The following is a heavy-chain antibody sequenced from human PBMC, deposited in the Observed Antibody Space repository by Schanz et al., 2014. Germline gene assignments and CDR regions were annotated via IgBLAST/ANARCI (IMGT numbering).Heavy chain of an antibody. CDR3: ARDGVDAAAGGNY. V-gene: IGHV1-18*01. CDR1: GYTFTSYG. Sequence: QVQLVQSGTQVKKPGASVKVSCKASGYTFTSYGINWVRQAPGQGLEWMGWISAYNGNTNYAQKLQGRVTMTTDTSTSTVYMELSSLRSEDTAVYYCARDGVDAAAGGNYWGQGTLVTVSS. CDR2: ISAYNGNT. D-gene: IGHD6-13*01. J-gene: IGHJ4*02.